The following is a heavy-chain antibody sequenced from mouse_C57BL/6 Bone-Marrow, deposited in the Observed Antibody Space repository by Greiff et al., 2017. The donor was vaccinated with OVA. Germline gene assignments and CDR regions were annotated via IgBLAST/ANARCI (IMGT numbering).Heavy chain of an antibody. Sequence: QVQLQQPGAELVKPGASVKLSCKASGYTFTSYWMHWVKQRPGQGLEWIGMIHPNSGSTNYNEKFKSKATLTVDKSSSTAYMQLSSLTSEDSAVYYCARPNYDYDVRAMDYWGQGTSVTVSS. CDR3: ARPNYDYDVRAMDY. D-gene: IGHD2-4*01. J-gene: IGHJ4*01. CDR2: IHPNSGST. CDR1: GYTFTSYW. V-gene: IGHV1-64*01.